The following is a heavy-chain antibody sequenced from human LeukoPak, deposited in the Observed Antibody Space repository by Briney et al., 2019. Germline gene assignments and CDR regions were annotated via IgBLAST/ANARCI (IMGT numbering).Heavy chain of an antibody. V-gene: IGHV4-34*01. D-gene: IGHD5-18*01. Sequence: NPSETLSLTCTVSGGSISTDCWTWIREPAGKGLGWIGEINHSGSTNYNPSLKSRATISVDTSKNQFSLKLSSVTAADTAVYYCARGDSYGYRYWGQGTLVTVSS. CDR2: INHSGST. CDR3: ARGDSYGYRY. CDR1: GGSISTDC. J-gene: IGHJ4*02.